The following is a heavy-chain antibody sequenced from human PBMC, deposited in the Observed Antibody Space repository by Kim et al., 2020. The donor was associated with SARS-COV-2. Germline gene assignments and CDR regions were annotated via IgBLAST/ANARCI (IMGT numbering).Heavy chain of an antibody. V-gene: IGHV3-53*01. D-gene: IGHD3-22*01. CDR1: GFTVSSNY. Sequence: GGSLRLSCAASGFTVSSNYMSWVRQAPGKGLEWVSVIYSGGSTYYADSVKGRFTISRDNSKNTLYLQMNSLRAEDTAVYYCTYDSSGYSVDYWGQGTLVTVSS. CDR3: TYDSSGYSVDY. CDR2: IYSGGST. J-gene: IGHJ4*02.